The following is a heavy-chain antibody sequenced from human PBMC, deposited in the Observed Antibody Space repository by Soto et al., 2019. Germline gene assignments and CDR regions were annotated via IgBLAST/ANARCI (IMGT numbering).Heavy chain of an antibody. CDR3: AREETWMEMWRAPGPMPRQGYYGMAV. CDR1: GGTFSNCA. J-gene: IGHJ6*02. CDR2: IIPMSGRQRGMGGTIPFLGST. Sequence: QVHLVQSGAEVKKPGSSVKVSCKTSGGTFSNCAINWVRQAPGQGLEWMGGIIPMSGRQRGMGGTIPFLGSTNYEQRVQGRDTISADESTRTAYVELSSLASEDTAVYYCAREETWMEMWRAPGPMPRQGYYGMAVCGQGTTVTVSS. D-gene: IGHD5-12*01. V-gene: IGHV1-69*01.